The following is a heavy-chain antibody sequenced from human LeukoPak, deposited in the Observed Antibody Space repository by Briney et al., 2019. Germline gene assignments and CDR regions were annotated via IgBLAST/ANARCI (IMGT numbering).Heavy chain of an antibody. Sequence: ASVKVSCEASGYTFTGYYMHWVRQAPGQGLEWMGWINPNSGGTNYAQKFQGRVTMTRDTSISTAYMELSRLRSDDTAVYYCARGYQYYDILTGYYLYGMDVWGQGTTVTVSS. CDR3: ARGYQYYDILTGYYLYGMDV. J-gene: IGHJ6*02. CDR1: GYTFTGYY. V-gene: IGHV1-2*02. D-gene: IGHD3-9*01. CDR2: INPNSGGT.